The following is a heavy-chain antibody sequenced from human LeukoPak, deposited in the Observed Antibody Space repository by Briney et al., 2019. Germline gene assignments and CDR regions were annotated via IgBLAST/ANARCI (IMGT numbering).Heavy chain of an antibody. D-gene: IGHD5/OR15-5a*01. J-gene: IGHJ5*02. V-gene: IGHV4-31*03. CDR3: GRSRSWFDP. CDR2: IYYSGTT. CDR1: GGSINTGGYY. Sequence: SETLSLTCTVSGGSINTGGYYWSWIRQHPGKGLEWIGYIYYSGTTYYNPSLKSRVTISADTSKNQFSLKLNSVTAADTAVYYCGRSRSWFDPWGQGTLVTVSS.